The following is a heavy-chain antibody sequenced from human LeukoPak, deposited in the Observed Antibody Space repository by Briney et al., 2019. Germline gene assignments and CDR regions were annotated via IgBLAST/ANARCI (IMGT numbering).Heavy chain of an antibody. V-gene: IGHV1-18*01. CDR3: ARDLGQQLPGYYYYYMDV. CDR2: ISPYNDNT. J-gene: IGHJ6*03. D-gene: IGHD6-13*01. Sequence: ASVKVSCKASGGTFSSYGISWVRQAPGQGLEWMGWISPYNDNTNYAQRLQGRVSMTTDTSTSTAYMELRSLRSEDTAVYYCARDLGQQLPGYYYYYMDVWGKGTTVTVSS. CDR1: GGTFSSYG.